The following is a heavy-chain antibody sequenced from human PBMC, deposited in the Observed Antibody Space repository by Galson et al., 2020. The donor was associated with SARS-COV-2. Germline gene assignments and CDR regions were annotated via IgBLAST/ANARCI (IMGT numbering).Heavy chain of an antibody. CDR3: ARLGSSSWHFDY. J-gene: IGHJ4*02. D-gene: IGHD6-13*01. V-gene: IGHV3-7*03. CDR1: GFTFSSYW. CDR2: IKQDGSEK. Sequence: LSLTCAASGFTFSSYWMSWVLQAPGKGLEWVANIKQDGSEKYYVDSVKGRFTISRDNAKNSLYLQMNSLRAEDTAVYYCARLGSSSWHFDYWGQGTLVTVSS.